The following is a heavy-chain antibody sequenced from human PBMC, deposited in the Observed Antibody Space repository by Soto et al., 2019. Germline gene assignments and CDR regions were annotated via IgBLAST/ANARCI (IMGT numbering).Heavy chain of an antibody. J-gene: IGHJ5*02. V-gene: IGHV4-39*01. CDR2: IYHTGNA. Sequence: QLQLQESGPGQVKSSETLSLTCSVSGDSISNSRFYWAWIRQPPGEGLEWIGSIYHTGNAYYNPSLMSRVTISVDTSKNQFSLKLTSVTAADAALYYCARDFFDSSDYTTNWFDPWGQGTLVTVSS. D-gene: IGHD3-22*01. CDR1: GDSISNSRFY. CDR3: ARDFFDSSDYTTNWFDP.